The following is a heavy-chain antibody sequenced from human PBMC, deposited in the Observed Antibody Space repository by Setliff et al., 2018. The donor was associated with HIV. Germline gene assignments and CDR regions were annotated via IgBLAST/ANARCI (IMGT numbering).Heavy chain of an antibody. V-gene: IGHV4-59*08. CDR3: ARQIWNESPGYGFDP. CDR2: IYHSGST. CDR1: GGSISSHY. J-gene: IGHJ5*02. D-gene: IGHD3-22*01. Sequence: SETLSLTCTVSGGSISSHYWSWIRQPPGKGLEWIGYIYHSGSTNYNPSLKSRVTISIATSKNQFSLKLSSVTAADTAVYYCARQIWNESPGYGFDPWGQGTLVTVSS.